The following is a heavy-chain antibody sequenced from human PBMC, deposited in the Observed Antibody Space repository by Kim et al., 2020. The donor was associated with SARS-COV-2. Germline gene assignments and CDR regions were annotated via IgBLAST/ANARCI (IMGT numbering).Heavy chain of an antibody. J-gene: IGHJ4*02. CDR2: ISGSGGST. V-gene: IGHV3-23*01. Sequence: GGSLRLSCAASGFTFSSYAMSWVRQAPGKGLEWVSAISGSGGSTYYADSVKGRFTISRDNSKNTLYLQMNSLRAEDTAVYYCANLHSSSSRPRFDYWGQGTLVTVSS. CDR3: ANLHSSSSRPRFDY. CDR1: GFTFSSYA. D-gene: IGHD6-13*01.